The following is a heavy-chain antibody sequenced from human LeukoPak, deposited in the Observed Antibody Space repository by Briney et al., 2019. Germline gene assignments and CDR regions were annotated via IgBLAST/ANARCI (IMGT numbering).Heavy chain of an antibody. V-gene: IGHV4-34*01. CDR1: GGSFSGYC. CDR3: ARSPRRLGYCSGGSCYYYYGMDV. J-gene: IGHJ6*02. D-gene: IGHD2-15*01. Sequence: PSETLSLTCVVYGGSFSGYCWSWIRQPPGKGLEWIGEINHSGSTNYNPSLKSRVTISVDTSKNQFSLKLSSVTAADTAVYYCARSPRRLGYCSGGSCYYYYGMDVWGQGTTVTVSS. CDR2: INHSGST.